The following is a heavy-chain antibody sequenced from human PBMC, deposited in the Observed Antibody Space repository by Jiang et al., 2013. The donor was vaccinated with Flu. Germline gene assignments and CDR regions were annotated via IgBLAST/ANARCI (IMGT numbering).Heavy chain of an antibody. CDR3: AAGRAAGDDY. Sequence: GPGLVKPSETLSLTCTVSGGSITTYFWSWIRQPPGKGLEWIGYIYYTGSTKYNPSLKSRLTISIDTSKNQFSLKLSSVTAADTAVYYCAAGRAAGDDYWGQGILVTVSS. J-gene: IGHJ4*02. CDR2: IYYTGST. V-gene: IGHV4-59*01. CDR1: GGSITTYF. D-gene: IGHD6-13*01.